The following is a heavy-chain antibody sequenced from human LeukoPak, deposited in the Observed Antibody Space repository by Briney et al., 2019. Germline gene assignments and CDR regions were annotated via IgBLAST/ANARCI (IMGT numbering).Heavy chain of an antibody. CDR2: IIPILGIA. Sequence: SVKVSCKASGGTFSSYAISWVRQAPGQGLEWMGRIIPILGIANYAQKFQGRVTITADKSTSTAYMELSSLRSEDTAVYYCARDGLIGAFDIWGQGTMVTVSS. CDR3: ARDGLIGAFDI. V-gene: IGHV1-69*04. J-gene: IGHJ3*02. D-gene: IGHD2-2*03. CDR1: GGTFSSYA.